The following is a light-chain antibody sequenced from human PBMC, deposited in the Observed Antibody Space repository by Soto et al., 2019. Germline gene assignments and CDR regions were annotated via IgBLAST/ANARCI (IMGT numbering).Light chain of an antibody. J-gene: IGKJ1*01. Sequence: EIVLTQSPGTLSLSPGERATLSCRASQSFSSSYLAWYQQKPGQAPRLLIYGASSRATGIPDRFSGSGSGTHFTLTISRLEPEDFAMYYCQQYDNSPQTFGQGTKGEIK. CDR1: QSFSSSY. CDR2: GAS. CDR3: QQYDNSPQT. V-gene: IGKV3-20*01.